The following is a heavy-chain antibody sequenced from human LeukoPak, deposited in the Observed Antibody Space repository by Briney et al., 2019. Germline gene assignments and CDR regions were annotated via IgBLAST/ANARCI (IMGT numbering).Heavy chain of an antibody. CDR1: GFTFSSYE. D-gene: IGHD6-13*01. V-gene: IGHV3-48*03. Sequence: GGSLRLSCAASGFTFSSYEMNWVRQAPGKGLEWVSYISSSGSTIYYADSVKGRFTISRGNAKNSLYLQMNSLRAEDTAVYYCARVDTGYASSWFGGLWFDYWGQGSPVTVSS. CDR2: ISSSGSTI. J-gene: IGHJ4*02. CDR3: ARVDTGYASSWFGGLWFDY.